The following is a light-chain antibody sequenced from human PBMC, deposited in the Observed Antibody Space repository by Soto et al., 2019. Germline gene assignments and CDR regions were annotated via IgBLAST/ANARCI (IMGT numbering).Light chain of an antibody. CDR2: KAS. CDR3: QQYNSPYT. CDR1: QSISCW. J-gene: IGKJ2*01. V-gene: IGKV1-5*03. Sequence: DIQMTQSPSTLSASVGDRVTITCRASQSISCWLAWYQQKPGKAPKLLIYKASSLESGVPSRFSGSGSGTEFTLTISSLQPDDFATYYCQQYNSPYTFGQGTKLEIK.